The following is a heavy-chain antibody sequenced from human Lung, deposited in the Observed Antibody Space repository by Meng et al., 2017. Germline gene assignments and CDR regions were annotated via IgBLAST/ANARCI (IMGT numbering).Heavy chain of an antibody. D-gene: IGHD4-17*01. V-gene: IGHV1-18*01. CDR2: VSTLNGNS. CDR1: GYTCSHYG. CDR3: AKDRTTLKSGDGDH. Sequence: QVHLVQSGAEVKKSGAPVKVSCEASGYTCSHYGINWVRQAPGQGLVWMGWVSTLNGNSHYAEKFKGRLTMTADTSTAYMELKSLTADDTAVYYCAKDRTTLKSGDGDHWGQGTLVTVSS. J-gene: IGHJ4*02.